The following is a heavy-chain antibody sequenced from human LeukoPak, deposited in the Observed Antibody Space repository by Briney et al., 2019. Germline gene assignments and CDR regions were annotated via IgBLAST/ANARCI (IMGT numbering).Heavy chain of an antibody. CDR1: GFTFSSYS. Sequence: GGSLRLSCAASGFTFSSYSMNWVRQAPGKGLEWVSSISSSSSYIYYADSVKGRFTISRDNAKNSLYLQMNSLRAEDTAVYYCAREVILWFGEPYDYWGQGTLVTVSS. V-gene: IGHV3-21*01. J-gene: IGHJ4*02. D-gene: IGHD3-10*01. CDR3: AREVILWFGEPYDY. CDR2: ISSSSSYI.